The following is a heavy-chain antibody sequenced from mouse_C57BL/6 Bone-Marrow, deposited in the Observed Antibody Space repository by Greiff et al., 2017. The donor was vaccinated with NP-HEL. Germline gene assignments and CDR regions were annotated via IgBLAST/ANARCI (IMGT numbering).Heavy chain of an antibody. Sequence: EVKLQQSGPGLVKPSQSLSLTCSVTGYSITSGYYWNWIRQFPGNKLEWMGYISYDGSNNYNPSLKNRISITRDTSKNQFFLKLNSVTTEDTATYYCANDVSYAMDYWGQGTSVTVSS. V-gene: IGHV3-6*01. CDR2: ISYDGSN. CDR3: ANDVSYAMDY. CDR1: GYSITSGYY. D-gene: IGHD2-12*01. J-gene: IGHJ4*01.